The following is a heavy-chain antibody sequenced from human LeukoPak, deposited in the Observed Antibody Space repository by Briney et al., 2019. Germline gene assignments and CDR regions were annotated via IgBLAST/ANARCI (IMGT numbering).Heavy chain of an antibody. CDR1: GFTFSSHA. Sequence: GGSLRLSCSASGFTFSSHAMSWVRQAPRQGLEWVSAISGSGGSTNYADYVKGRSTISRDNSKNSLYLQMHSLSAEDAAVYYWAKVRNIRGAGYYYAMYVWGQGTTVTVSS. J-gene: IGHJ6*02. D-gene: IGHD3-10*01. CDR2: ISGSGGST. CDR3: AKVRNIRGAGYYYAMYV. V-gene: IGHV3-23*01.